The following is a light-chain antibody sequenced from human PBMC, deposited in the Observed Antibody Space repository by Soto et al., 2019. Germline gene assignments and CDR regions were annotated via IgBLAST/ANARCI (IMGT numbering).Light chain of an antibody. CDR2: GAS. Sequence: EIVLTQSPGTLSLSPGERASLSCRASQSVSSSYVAWYQQKPGQAPRLLIYGASSRATGIPDRFSGSGSGTDFTLSISRLEPEDFAVYYCQQYGLSPPLTFGGGTKVEIK. CDR3: QQYGLSPPLT. J-gene: IGKJ4*01. CDR1: QSVSSSY. V-gene: IGKV3-20*01.